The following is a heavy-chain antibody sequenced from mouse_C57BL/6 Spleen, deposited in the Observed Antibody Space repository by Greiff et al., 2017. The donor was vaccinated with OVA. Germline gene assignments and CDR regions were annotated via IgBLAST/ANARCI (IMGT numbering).Heavy chain of an antibody. V-gene: IGHV1-55*01. CDR3: ARGDGYYGAMDY. D-gene: IGHD2-3*01. J-gene: IGHJ4*01. Sequence: QVQLKQPGAELVKPGASVKMSCKASGYTFTSYWITWVKQRPGQGLEWIGDIYPGSGSTNYNEKFKSKATLTVDTSSSTAYMQLSSLTSEDSAVYYCARGDGYYGAMDYWGQGTSVTVSS. CDR2: IYPGSGST. CDR1: GYTFTSYW.